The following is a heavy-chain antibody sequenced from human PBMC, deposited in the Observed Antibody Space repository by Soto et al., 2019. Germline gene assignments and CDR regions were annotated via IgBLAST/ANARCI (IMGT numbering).Heavy chain of an antibody. J-gene: IGHJ3*02. CDR1: GYSFTSYW. D-gene: IGHD3-10*01. CDR2: IYPGDSDT. CDR3: ARHRTDTYYYDAFDI. Sequence: PGESLKISCKGSGYSFTSYWIGWVRQMPGKGLEWMGIIYPGDSDTRYSPSFQGQVTISADKSISTAYLQWSSLKAPDTAMYYCARHRTDTYYYDAFDIWGQGTMVTVSS. V-gene: IGHV5-51*01.